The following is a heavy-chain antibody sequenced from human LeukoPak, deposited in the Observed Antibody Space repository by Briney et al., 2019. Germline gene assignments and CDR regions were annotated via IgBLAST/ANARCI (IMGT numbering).Heavy chain of an antibody. V-gene: IGHV1-18*04. D-gene: IGHD6-6*01. CDR1: GYTFTGYY. CDR2: ISAYNGNT. J-gene: IGHJ6*03. CDR3: ARVLSIAARLFYYYMDV. Sequence: ASVKVSCKASGYTFTGYYMHWVRQAPGQGLEWMGWISAYNGNTNYAQKLQGRVTMTTDTSTSTAYMELRSLRSDDTAVYYCARVLSIAARLFYYYMDVWGKGTTVTVSS.